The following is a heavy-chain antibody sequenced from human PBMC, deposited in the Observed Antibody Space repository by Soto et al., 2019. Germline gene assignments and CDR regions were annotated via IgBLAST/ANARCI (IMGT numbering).Heavy chain of an antibody. CDR3: ARSLAGTEGFDP. V-gene: IGHV3-21*01. J-gene: IGHJ5*02. D-gene: IGHD6-19*01. CDR2: ISSSGHYI. Sequence: AGGSLRVSCAASGFTSSDYTINWVRQAPGKGLEWVSSISSSGHYIYYVDSVKGRFTISRDNAKNSVYLQMNSLRVEDAAVYYCARSLAGTEGFDPWGQGTLVTVS. CDR1: GFTSSDYT.